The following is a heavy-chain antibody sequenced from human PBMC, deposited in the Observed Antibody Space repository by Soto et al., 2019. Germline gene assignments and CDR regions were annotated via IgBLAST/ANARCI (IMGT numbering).Heavy chain of an antibody. CDR3: FGERSDDFWGGYRDY. CDR1: GYTFTSYY. Sequence: ASVKVSCKASGYTFTSYYMHWVRQAPGQGLEWMGIINPSGGSTSYAQKFQGRVTMTRDTSTSTVYMELSSLRSEDTAVYYCFGERSDDFWGGYRDYWPQRTLVTVSS. CDR2: INPSGGST. J-gene: IGHJ4*02. V-gene: IGHV1-46*01. D-gene: IGHD3-3*01.